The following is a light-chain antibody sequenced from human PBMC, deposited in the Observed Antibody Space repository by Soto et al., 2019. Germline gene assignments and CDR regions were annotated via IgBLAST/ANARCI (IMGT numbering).Light chain of an antibody. J-gene: IGKJ2*01. Sequence: EIVLTQSPGTLSLSPGERATLSCRASQSVSSSYLAWYQQNPGQAPRLLIYGASSRATGIPDRFSGSGSGTDFTLAISRLEPEDFAVYYCQQYGRSPYTFGQGTSWRSN. V-gene: IGKV3-20*01. CDR2: GAS. CDR3: QQYGRSPYT. CDR1: QSVSSSY.